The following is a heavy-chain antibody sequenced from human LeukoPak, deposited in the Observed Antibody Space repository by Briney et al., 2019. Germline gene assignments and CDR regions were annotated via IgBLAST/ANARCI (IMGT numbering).Heavy chain of an antibody. CDR1: GGSISSYY. J-gene: IGHJ4*02. Sequence: SETLSLTCTVSGGSISSYYWSWIRQPPGKGLEWIGYIYYSGSTNYNPSLKSRVTISIDKSRNQFSLKLSSVTAADTAVYYCARDSSGSGWYRIDYWGKGTLVTVSS. CDR2: IYYSGST. CDR3: ARDSSGSGWYRIDY. V-gene: IGHV4-59*12. D-gene: IGHD6-19*01.